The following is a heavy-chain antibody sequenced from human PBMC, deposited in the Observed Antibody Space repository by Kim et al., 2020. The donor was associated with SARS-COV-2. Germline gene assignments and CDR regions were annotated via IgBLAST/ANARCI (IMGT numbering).Heavy chain of an antibody. Sequence: GGSLRLSCAASGFTFNTYAMNWVRQAPGKGLEWVSTISGSGDKTHYADSVKGRFTVSRDNSKNTVYLQMNSLRAEDTAIYYCAKLGRPVVVVGATLEYWGQGTLVTVSS. J-gene: IGHJ4*02. CDR1: GFTFNTYA. D-gene: IGHD2-15*01. V-gene: IGHV3-23*01. CDR3: AKLGRPVVVVGATLEY. CDR2: ISGSGDKT.